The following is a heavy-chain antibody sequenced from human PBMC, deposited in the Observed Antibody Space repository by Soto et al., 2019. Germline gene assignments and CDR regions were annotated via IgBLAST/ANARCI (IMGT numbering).Heavy chain of an antibody. D-gene: IGHD5-12*01. CDR3: ARYSGYDMPHYYYYYGMDV. CDR2: IIPIFGTA. CDR1: GGTFSSYA. V-gene: IGHV1-69*13. J-gene: IGHJ6*02. Sequence: SVKVSCKASGGTFSSYAISWVRQAPGQGLEWMGGIIPIFGTANYAQKFQGRVTITADESTSTAYMELSSLRSEDTAVYYCARYSGYDMPHYYYYYGMDVWGQGTTVTGSS.